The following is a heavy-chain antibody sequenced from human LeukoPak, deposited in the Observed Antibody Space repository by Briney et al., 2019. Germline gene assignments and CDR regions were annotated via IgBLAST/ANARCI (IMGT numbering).Heavy chain of an antibody. Sequence: PGGSLRLSCAASGFPFSTYSMNCVPQAPGKGLEWVSSIRNCSSYLYYADSVKGRFIISRDNAKNTLYLQMNSLRAEDTAVYYCTRVNALSGTTTGGMDVWGQGTTVTVPS. J-gene: IGHJ6*02. CDR3: TRVNALSGTTTGGMDV. D-gene: IGHD1-20*01. CDR1: GFPFSTYS. V-gene: IGHV3-21*01. CDR2: IRNCSSYL.